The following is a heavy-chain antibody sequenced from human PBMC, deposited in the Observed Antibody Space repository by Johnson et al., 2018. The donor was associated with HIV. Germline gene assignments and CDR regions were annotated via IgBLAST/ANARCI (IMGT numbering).Heavy chain of an antibody. CDR3: TTEVMEWELQVGWTRAFEI. CDR1: GFTFSNYA. V-gene: IGHV3-23*04. J-gene: IGHJ3*02. D-gene: IGHD1-26*01. CDR2: ISGSGGST. Sequence: VQLVESGGGLVQPGGSLRLSCAASGFTFSNYAMSWVRQAPGKGLEWVSAISGSGGSTYHADSVKGRFTISRDNSKNTLYLQMNSLKTEDTAVYYCTTEVMEWELQVGWTRAFEIWGQGTMVTVSS.